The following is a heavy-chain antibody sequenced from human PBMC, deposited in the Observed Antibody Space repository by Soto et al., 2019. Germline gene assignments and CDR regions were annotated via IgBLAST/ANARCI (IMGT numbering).Heavy chain of an antibody. CDR2: ISFDGSRE. Sequence: QVQLVESGGGVVQPGRSLTVSCAASGFTFKNFGIHWVRQAPGKGMEWVALISFDGSRESYIDSVKGRFSTSRDNSKDTVYLQMNSLTPQDTGVYFCAKDSAYSYGYGYDSWGQGTLVTVSS. CDR3: AKDSAYSYGYGYDS. V-gene: IGHV3-30*18. CDR1: GFTFKNFG. D-gene: IGHD5-18*01. J-gene: IGHJ4*02.